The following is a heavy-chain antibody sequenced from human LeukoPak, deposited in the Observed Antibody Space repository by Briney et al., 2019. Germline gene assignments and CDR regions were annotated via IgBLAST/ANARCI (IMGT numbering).Heavy chain of an antibody. CDR1: GRSMSSSSYY. J-gene: IGHJ4*02. CDR3: AKLEDPGSIAAAAY. Sequence: PSETRSLTCIVDGRSMSSSSYYWGWLRQTPGNGLEWTARIDYSGSTYYNSTLRRPGTVSVATAQRTFSLAVCAVTAPDTAAFYGAKLEDPGSIAAAAYWGQGTLVTVSS. D-gene: IGHD6-13*01. V-gene: IGHV4-39*01. CDR2: IDYSGST.